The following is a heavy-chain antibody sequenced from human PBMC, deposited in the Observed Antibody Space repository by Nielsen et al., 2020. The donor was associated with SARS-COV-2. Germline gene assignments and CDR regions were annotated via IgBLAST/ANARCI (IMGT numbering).Heavy chain of an antibody. V-gene: IGHV3-9*01. CDR1: GFTFDDSA. J-gene: IGHJ4*02. CDR3: AKAQAYDTTGYYSITYYFHY. CDR2: ISWNSGSI. D-gene: IGHD3-22*01. Sequence: LSLTCAASGFTFDDSAMHWVRQAPGKGLEWVSGISWNSGSIVYADSVKGRFAISRDNAKNSLYLQMNSLRAEDTALYYCAKAQAYDTTGYYSITYYFHYWGQGTLVTVSS.